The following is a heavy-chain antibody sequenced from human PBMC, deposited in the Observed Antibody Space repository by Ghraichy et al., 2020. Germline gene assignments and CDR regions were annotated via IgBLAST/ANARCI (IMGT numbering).Heavy chain of an antibody. CDR2: ISAYNGNT. J-gene: IGHJ4*02. Sequence: ASVKVSCKASGYTFTSYGISWVRQAPGQGLEWMGWISAYNGNTNYAQKLQGRVTMTTDTSTSTAYMELRSLRSDDTAVYYCARVQEVLYSGSYYLHNWGQGTLVTVSS. D-gene: IGHD1-26*01. CDR1: GYTFTSYG. V-gene: IGHV1-18*04. CDR3: ARVQEVLYSGSYYLHN.